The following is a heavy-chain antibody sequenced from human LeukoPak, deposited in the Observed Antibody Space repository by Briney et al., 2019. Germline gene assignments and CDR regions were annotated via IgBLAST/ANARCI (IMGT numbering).Heavy chain of an antibody. CDR1: GFTRSDYY. J-gene: IGHJ4*02. CDR3: ARHSRRNYFDY. CDR2: ISGSGHVI. V-gene: IGHV3-11*01. Sequence: GGSLRLSCAASGFTRSDYYMTWIRQAPGKGLEWVSYISGSGHVIHFADSVRGRFTISRDNAKNSLSLQMDSLRAEDTAVYYCARHSRRNYFDYWGPGTLVTVSS.